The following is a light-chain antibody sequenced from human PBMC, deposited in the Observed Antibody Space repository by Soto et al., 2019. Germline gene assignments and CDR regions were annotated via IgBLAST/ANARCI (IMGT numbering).Light chain of an antibody. Sequence: QSVLTQPPSASGTPGQRVTISCSGRGSKIGSNYVYWYQHLQEPAPNLLIYRNNQRPSGVPERFCGAKSGTSASLAISGLRSDDEADYYCAAWDEILRGRYVFGTGTKLTVL. CDR1: GSKIGSNY. J-gene: IGLJ1*01. V-gene: IGLV1-47*01. CDR2: RNN. CDR3: AAWDEILRGRYV.